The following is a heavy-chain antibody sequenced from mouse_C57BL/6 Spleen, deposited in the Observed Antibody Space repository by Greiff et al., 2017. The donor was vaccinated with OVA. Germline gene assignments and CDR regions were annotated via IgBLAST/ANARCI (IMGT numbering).Heavy chain of an antibody. Sequence: VNVVESGAELVRPGASVTLSCKASGYTFTDYEMHWVKQTPVHGLEWIGAIDPETGGTAYNQKFKGKAILTADKSSSTAYMELRSLTSEDSAVYYCTRWRDLYYAMDYWGQGTSVTVSS. CDR2: IDPETGGT. CDR1: GYTFTDYE. J-gene: IGHJ4*01. D-gene: IGHD3-3*01. CDR3: TRWRDLYYAMDY. V-gene: IGHV1-15*01.